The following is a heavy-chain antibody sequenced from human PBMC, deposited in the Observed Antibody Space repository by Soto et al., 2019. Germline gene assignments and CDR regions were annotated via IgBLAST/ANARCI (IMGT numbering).Heavy chain of an antibody. J-gene: IGHJ6*02. CDR1: GFPFSSYS. V-gene: IGHV3-21*01. D-gene: IGHD3-10*01. CDR2: ISSSSSYI. CDR3: AREGVQHGSGPYYYYGMDV. Sequence: GGSLRLSCASSGFPFSSYSMNWVRQAPGKGLEWVSSISSSSSYIYYADSVKGRFTISRDNAKNSLYLQMNSLRAEDTAVYYCAREGVQHGSGPYYYYGMDVWGQGTTVTVSS.